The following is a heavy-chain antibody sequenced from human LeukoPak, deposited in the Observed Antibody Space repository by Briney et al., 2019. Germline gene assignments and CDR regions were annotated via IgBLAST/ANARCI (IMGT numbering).Heavy chain of an antibody. CDR2: INPNSGGT. CDR3: ARASRIAAAGGGGFEYFQH. J-gene: IGHJ1*01. V-gene: IGHV1-2*02. CDR1: GYTFTGYY. D-gene: IGHD6-13*01. Sequence: SLNVSCKPSGYTFTGYYMHWVRQPPRQGLQWIAWINPNSGGTNYAQKFQGRVTMTRDTSISTAYMELSRLRSDDTAVYYCARASRIAAAGGGGFEYFQHWGQGTLATVSS.